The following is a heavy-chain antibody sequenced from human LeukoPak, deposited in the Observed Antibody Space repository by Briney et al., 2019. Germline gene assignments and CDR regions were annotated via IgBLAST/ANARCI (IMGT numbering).Heavy chain of an antibody. CDR3: ARSAYYYDTSGSERFYAFDS. CDR1: GYSLTGEY. D-gene: IGHD3-22*01. J-gene: IGHJ3*02. V-gene: IGHV1-2*02. CDR2: ISPYRGAT. Sequence: ASVKVSCTPSGYSLTGEYLTWVRQAPGQGVDWMGWISPYRGATKYAQNFQARLTMTRDTSIRTAYTELSRLKSDDSAVYYCARSAYYYDTSGSERFYAFDSWGQGTMVTVSS.